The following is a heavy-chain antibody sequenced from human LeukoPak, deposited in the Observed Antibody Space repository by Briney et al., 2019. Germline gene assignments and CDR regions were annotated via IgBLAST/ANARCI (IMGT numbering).Heavy chain of an antibody. CDR3: AREAREKLNWFDP. J-gene: IGHJ5*02. CDR2: ISSSGSTI. D-gene: IGHD6-6*01. Sequence: GGSLRLSCAASGFTSSDYYMSWIRQAPGKGLEWVSYISSSGSTIYYADSVKGRFTISRDNAKNSLYLQMNSLRAEDTAVYYCAREAREKLNWFDPWGQGTLVTVSS. CDR1: GFTSSDYY. V-gene: IGHV3-11*04.